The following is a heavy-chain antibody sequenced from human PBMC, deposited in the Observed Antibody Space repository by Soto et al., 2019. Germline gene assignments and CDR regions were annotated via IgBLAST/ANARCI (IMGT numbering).Heavy chain of an antibody. CDR3: ARQYCSSTSCYVAVFDY. Sequence: QVQLVQSGAEVKKPGASVKVSCKASGYTFTSYGFTWVRQAPGQGLECMGWISVYNDNTNYAQKLQGRVTMTTDTSTSTAYMELRSLRSDDTAVYYCARQYCSSTSCYVAVFDYWGQGTLITVSS. V-gene: IGHV1-18*01. D-gene: IGHD2-2*01. CDR1: GYTFTSYG. J-gene: IGHJ4*02. CDR2: ISVYNDNT.